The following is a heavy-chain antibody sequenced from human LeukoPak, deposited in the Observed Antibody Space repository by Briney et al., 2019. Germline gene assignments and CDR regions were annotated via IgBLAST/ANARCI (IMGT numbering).Heavy chain of an antibody. CDR3: ARVDYYDSSAYGAFDI. CDR2: IYYSGST. D-gene: IGHD3-22*01. J-gene: IGHJ3*02. CDR1: GGSVNSETHY. Sequence: PSETLSLTCTVSGGSVNSETHYWTWIRQSPGRGLEWIGFIYYSGSTYYNPSLKSRVTISVDTSKNQFSLKLSSVTAADTAVYYCARVDYYDSSAYGAFDIWGQGTMVTVSS. V-gene: IGHV4-61*01.